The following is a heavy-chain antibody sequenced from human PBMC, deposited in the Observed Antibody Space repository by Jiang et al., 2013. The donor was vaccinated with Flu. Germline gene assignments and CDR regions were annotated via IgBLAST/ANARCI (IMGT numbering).Heavy chain of an antibody. Sequence: WVRQARGQRLEWIGWIVVGSGNTNYAQKFQERVTITRDMSTSTAYMELSSLRSEDTAVYYCAARDGYNRRAFDIWGQGTMVTVSS. CDR2: IVVGSGNT. V-gene: IGHV1-58*01. J-gene: IGHJ3*02. D-gene: IGHD5-24*01. CDR3: AARDGYNRRAFDI.